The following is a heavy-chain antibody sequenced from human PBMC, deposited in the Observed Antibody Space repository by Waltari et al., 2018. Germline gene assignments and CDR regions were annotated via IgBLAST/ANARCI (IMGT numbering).Heavy chain of an antibody. CDR3: ARDRRELPDYFDY. D-gene: IGHD1-26*01. V-gene: IGHV3-48*04. J-gene: IGHJ4*02. Sequence: EVQLVASGGGLVQPGGSLRLSCAASGFTFSSYSMHWVLQAPGKGLEWVSYISISSSTIYYADSLKGRFTISRDNAKNSLYLQMNSLRAEDTAVYYCARDRRELPDYFDYWGQGTLVTVSS. CDR1: GFTFSSYS. CDR2: ISISSSTI.